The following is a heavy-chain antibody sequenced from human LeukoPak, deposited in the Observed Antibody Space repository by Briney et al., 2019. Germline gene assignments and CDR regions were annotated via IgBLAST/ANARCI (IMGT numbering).Heavy chain of an antibody. CDR1: GYTFTGYY. V-gene: IGHV1-2*02. CDR3: ARDPISELGATGIPFDY. Sequence: GASVKVSCKASGYTFTGYYMHWVRQAPGQGLEWMGWLNPNSGGTNYAQKFQGRVTMTRDTSISTAYMELSRLRSDDTAVYYCARDPISELGATGIPFDYWGQGTLVTVSS. J-gene: IGHJ4*02. CDR2: LNPNSGGT. D-gene: IGHD1-26*01.